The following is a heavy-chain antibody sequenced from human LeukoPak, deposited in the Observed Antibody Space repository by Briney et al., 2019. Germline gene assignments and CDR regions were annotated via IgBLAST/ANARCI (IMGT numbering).Heavy chain of an antibody. Sequence: GGPLRLSCAASGFTFSDYYMSWIRQAPGKGLEWVSYISSSGSTIYYADSVKGRFTISRDNAKNSLYLQMNSLRAEDTAVYYCARYYSSGYYSNYWGQGTLVTVSS. CDR2: ISSSGSTI. CDR3: ARYYSSGYYSNY. CDR1: GFTFSDYY. D-gene: IGHD3-22*01. J-gene: IGHJ4*02. V-gene: IGHV3-11*01.